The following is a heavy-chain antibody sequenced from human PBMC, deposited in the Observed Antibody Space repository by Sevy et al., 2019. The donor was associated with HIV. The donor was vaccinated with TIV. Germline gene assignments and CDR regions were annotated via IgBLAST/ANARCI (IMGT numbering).Heavy chain of an antibody. CDR2: IRSKANSYAT. V-gene: IGHV3-73*01. J-gene: IGHJ4*02. CDR1: GFTFSGSA. D-gene: IGHD2-2*01. Sequence: GGSLRLSCAASGFTFSGSAMHWVRQASGKGLEWVGRIRSKANSYATAYAASGKGRFTISRDDSKNTAYLQMNSLKSEDTAVYYCTRLRGGYCSSTSCHENVIWGQGTLVTVSS. CDR3: TRLRGGYCSSTSCHENVI.